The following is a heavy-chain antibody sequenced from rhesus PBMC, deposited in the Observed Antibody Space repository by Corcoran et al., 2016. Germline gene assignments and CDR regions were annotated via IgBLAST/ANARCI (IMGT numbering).Heavy chain of an antibody. CDR2: INGNSGST. D-gene: IGHD6S26*01. CDR1: GGSFSSSW. Sequence: QVQLQESGPGLVKPSETLSLTCAVSGGSFSSSWWSWIRQPPGKGLEWIGDINGNSGSTNYNPSLKSRVTISKAASKNQFARKLSSVTAADTAVYYCARSSGWSQSWDYWGQGVLVTVSS. V-gene: IGHV4-80*01. CDR3: ARSSGWSQSWDY. J-gene: IGHJ4*01.